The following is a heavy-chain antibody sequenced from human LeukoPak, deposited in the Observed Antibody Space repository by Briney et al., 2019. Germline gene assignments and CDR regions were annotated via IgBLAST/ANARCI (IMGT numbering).Heavy chain of an antibody. Sequence: PGGSLRLSCAASGFTFDFYEMNWVRQAPGKGLEWVSYISSSGSTRYYADPVKGRFTISRDNAKNSLYLQMNSLRAEDTAVYYCARNHYSGSFAGYWGQGTLVTVSS. CDR2: ISSSGSTR. J-gene: IGHJ4*02. D-gene: IGHD1-26*01. V-gene: IGHV3-48*03. CDR3: ARNHYSGSFAGY. CDR1: GFTFDFYE.